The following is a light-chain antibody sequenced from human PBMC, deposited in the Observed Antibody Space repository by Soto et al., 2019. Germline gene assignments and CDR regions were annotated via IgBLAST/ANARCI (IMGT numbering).Light chain of an antibody. CDR3: PQYHNWPPIA. V-gene: IGKV3-15*01. Sequence: IRMTQSQATLSVSPGERATLSCRASQSVSSHLAWYQHKPGQAPRLLIYGASTRASGIPARFSGSGSETDFTLTISSLQSEDSEVYYCPQYHNWPPIAFAQGTRLEIK. CDR1: QSVSSH. J-gene: IGKJ5*01. CDR2: GAS.